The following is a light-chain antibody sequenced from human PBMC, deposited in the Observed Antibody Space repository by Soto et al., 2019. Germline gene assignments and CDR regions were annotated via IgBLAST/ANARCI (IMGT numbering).Light chain of an antibody. V-gene: IGLV2-14*01. J-gene: IGLJ1*01. CDR2: DVS. CDR1: SSDVGGYNY. Sequence: QSALTQPASVSGSPGQSITISCTGTSSDVGGYNYVSWYQQHPGKAPELMIYDVSNRPSGVANRFAGSMSGNTASLTISGLQAEDDADYYCSSYTSGSIPYVIGTGTKLTVL. CDR3: SSYTSGSIPYV.